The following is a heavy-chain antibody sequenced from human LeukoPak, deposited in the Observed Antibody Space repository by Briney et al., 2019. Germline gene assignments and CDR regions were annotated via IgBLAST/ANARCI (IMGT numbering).Heavy chain of an antibody. CDR2: ISSNGGST. J-gene: IGHJ4*02. CDR1: GFTFSSYA. V-gene: IGHV3-64*01. CDR3: ARGPWIQLWSPIDY. D-gene: IGHD5-18*01. Sequence: GGSLRLSCAASGFTFSSYAMHWVRPAPGKGLEDVSGISSNGGSTYYANAVKGRFTISRDNSKNTLYLQMGSLRPEDMAVYYCARGPWIQLWSPIDYWGQGTLVTVSS.